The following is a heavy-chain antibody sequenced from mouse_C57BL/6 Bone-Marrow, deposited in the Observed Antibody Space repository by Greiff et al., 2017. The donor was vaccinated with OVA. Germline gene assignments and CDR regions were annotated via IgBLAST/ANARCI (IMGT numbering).Heavy chain of an antibody. CDR3: ARGDYYGRDYYAMDY. J-gene: IGHJ4*01. D-gene: IGHD1-1*01. Sequence: QVQLQQSGAELVRPGASVKLSCKASGYTFTDYYINWVKQRPGQGLEWIARIYPGSGNTYYNEKFKGKATLTADKSSSTAYMQLSSLTSEDSAVYFCARGDYYGRDYYAMDYWGQGTSVTVSS. CDR1: GYTFTDYY. CDR2: IYPGSGNT. V-gene: IGHV1-76*01.